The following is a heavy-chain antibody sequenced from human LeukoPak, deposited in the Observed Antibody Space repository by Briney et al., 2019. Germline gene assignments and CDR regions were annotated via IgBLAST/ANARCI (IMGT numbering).Heavy chain of an antibody. V-gene: IGHV4-34*01. CDR1: GGSFSGYY. J-gene: IGHJ6*02. Sequence: PSETLSLTCAVYGGSFSGYYWSWIRQPPGKGLEWIGEINHSGSTNYNPSLKSRVTISVDTSKNQFSLKLSSMTAADTAVYYCARGSCSSTSCQAYYYYYGMDVWGQGTTVTVSS. D-gene: IGHD2-2*01. CDR3: ARGSCSSTSCQAYYYYYGMDV. CDR2: INHSGST.